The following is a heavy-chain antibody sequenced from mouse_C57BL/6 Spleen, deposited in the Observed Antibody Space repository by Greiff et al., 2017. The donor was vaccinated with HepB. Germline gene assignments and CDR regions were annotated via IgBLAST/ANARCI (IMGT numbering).Heavy chain of an antibody. D-gene: IGHD2-3*01. CDR3: ARRSYDGYYGYFDV. CDR1: GYAFSSSW. V-gene: IGHV1-80*01. Sequence: VQLQQSGAELVKPGASVKISCKASGYAFSSSWMNWVKQRPGKGLEWIGQIYTEDGDTNSNGKFKGKATLTADKSSSTAYMQLSSLTSEDSSVYFCARRSYDGYYGYFDVWGTGTTVTVSS. CDR2: IYTEDGDT. J-gene: IGHJ1*03.